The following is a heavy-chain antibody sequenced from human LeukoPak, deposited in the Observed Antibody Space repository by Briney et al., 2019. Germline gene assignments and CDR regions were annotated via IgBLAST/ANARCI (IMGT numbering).Heavy chain of an antibody. V-gene: IGHV4-59*01. CDR1: GGSITRYY. J-gene: IGHJ6*02. D-gene: IGHD2-2*01. CDR2: IFSNGST. Sequence: SETLSLTCTVSGGSITRYYWTWIRQPPGKGLEWIGYIFSNGSTNYNPSLKSRVAISLDTSKRQFSLRLTSVTAADTAVYYCARDGCSSTSCYSDYYYGMDVWGQATTVTVSS. CDR3: ARDGCSSTSCYSDYYYGMDV.